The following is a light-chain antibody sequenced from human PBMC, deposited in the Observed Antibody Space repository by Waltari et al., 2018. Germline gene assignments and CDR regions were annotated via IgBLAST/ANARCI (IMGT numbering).Light chain of an antibody. CDR1: SSDVGAYNF. V-gene: IGLV2-8*01. CDR3: NSYAGGDILYV. J-gene: IGLJ1*01. CDR2: DVR. Sequence: QSALTQPPSASGSPGQSITISCTGTSSDVGAYNFVSWYQQPPGKAPTLIIFDVRKRPSGVPDRFSGSKSGNTASLTVSGLQTEDEADYYCNSYAGGDILYVFGTGTRVTVL.